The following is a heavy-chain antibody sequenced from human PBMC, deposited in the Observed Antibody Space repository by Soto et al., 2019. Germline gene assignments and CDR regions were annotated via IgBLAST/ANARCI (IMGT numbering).Heavy chain of an antibody. V-gene: IGHV4-31*03. CDR1: GGSISSGGYY. CDR2: IYYSGTT. Sequence: SETLSLTCSVSGGSISSGGYYWSWIRRHPGKGLEWIGYIYYSGTTYYNPSLESRVTISLDTSKNQFSLNLSSVTAADTAVYYCARERGGYGLFDSWGQGTLVTVSS. CDR3: ARERGGYGLFDS. J-gene: IGHJ4*02. D-gene: IGHD5-18*01.